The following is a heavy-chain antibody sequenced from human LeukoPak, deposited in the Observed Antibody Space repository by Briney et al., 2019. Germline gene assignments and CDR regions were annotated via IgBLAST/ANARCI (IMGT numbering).Heavy chain of an antibody. CDR3: ARDPSLWFGELLGYYFDY. Sequence: ASVKVSCKASGYTFTSYGISWVRQAPGQGLEWMGWISAYNGNTNHAQKLQGRVTMTTDTSTSTAYMELRSLRSDDTAVYYCARDPSLWFGELLGYYFDYWGQGTLVTVSS. CDR1: GYTFTSYG. V-gene: IGHV1-18*01. CDR2: ISAYNGNT. D-gene: IGHD3-10*01. J-gene: IGHJ4*02.